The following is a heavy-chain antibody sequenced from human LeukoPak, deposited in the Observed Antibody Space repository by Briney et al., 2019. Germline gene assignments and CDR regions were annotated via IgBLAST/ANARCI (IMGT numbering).Heavy chain of an antibody. V-gene: IGHV3-23*01. CDR1: GFTFSTYA. CDR3: ARGRDIYADY. D-gene: IGHD3-16*01. CDR2: IDGTGGST. Sequence: PGGSLRLSCAASGFTFSTYAMSWVRQAPKKGLEWVSGIDGTGGSTQYADSVKGRFTISRDNTKNSLYLQMNSLRDEDTAVYYCARGRDIYADYWGQGTLVTVSS. J-gene: IGHJ4*02.